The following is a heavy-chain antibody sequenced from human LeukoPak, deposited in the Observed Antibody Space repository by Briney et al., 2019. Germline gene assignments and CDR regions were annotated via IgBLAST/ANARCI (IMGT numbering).Heavy chain of an antibody. CDR2: ISSSSSTI. J-gene: IGHJ4*02. Sequence: QPGGSLRLSCAASGFTFSSYSMNWVRQAPGKGLEWVSYISSSSSTIYYADSVKGRFTISRDNAKNSLYLQMNSLRAEDTAVYYCASDGMIRGYCYVRSRDFDYWGQGTLVTVSS. V-gene: IGHV3-48*01. CDR1: GFTFSSYS. CDR3: ASDGMIRGYCYVRSRDFDY. D-gene: IGHD5-18*01.